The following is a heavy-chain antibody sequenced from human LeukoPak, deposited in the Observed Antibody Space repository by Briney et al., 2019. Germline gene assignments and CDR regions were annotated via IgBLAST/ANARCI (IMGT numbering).Heavy chain of an antibody. V-gene: IGHV3-7*03. Sequence: GRSLRLSCAPSGFTFSSYWMSWVRQAPGKGLEWVANIKQDGSEKYYVDSVKGRFTISRDNAKNSLYLQMNSLRAEDTAVYYCARKAYGLDVWGKGTTVTVSS. J-gene: IGHJ6*04. CDR3: ARKAYGLDV. CDR1: GFTFSSYW. CDR2: IKQDGSEK.